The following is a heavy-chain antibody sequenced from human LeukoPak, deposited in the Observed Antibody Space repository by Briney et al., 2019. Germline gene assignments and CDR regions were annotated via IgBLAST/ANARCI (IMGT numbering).Heavy chain of an antibody. D-gene: IGHD2-15*01. CDR1: GGTFSSYA. Sequence: GASVKVSCKASGGTFSSYAISWVRQAPGQGLEWMGGIIPIFGTANYAQKFQGRVTITADESTSTAYMELSSLRSEDTAVYYCAWPHCSGGSCYSYWGQGTLVTVSS. CDR2: IIPIFGTA. J-gene: IGHJ4*02. CDR3: AWPHCSGGSCYSY. V-gene: IGHV1-69*13.